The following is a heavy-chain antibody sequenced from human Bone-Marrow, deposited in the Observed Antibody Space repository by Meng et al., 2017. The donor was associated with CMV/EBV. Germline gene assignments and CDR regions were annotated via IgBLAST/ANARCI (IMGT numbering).Heavy chain of an antibody. CDR1: GGSISSTNYY. CDR2: MSYSGTT. J-gene: IGHJ4*02. D-gene: IGHD3-10*01. V-gene: IGHV4-39*07. CDR3: ARHASPQDYYGSGSSFDY. Sequence: SETLSLTCTVSGGSISSTNYYWGWIRQPPGKGLEWIGSMSYSGTTYYNPSLESRVTISLDASNNQFSLRLSSVTAADTAVYYCARHASPQDYYGSGSSFDYWGQGTLVTVSS.